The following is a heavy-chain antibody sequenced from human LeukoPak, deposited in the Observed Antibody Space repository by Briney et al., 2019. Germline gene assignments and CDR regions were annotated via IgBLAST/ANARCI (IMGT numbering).Heavy chain of an antibody. CDR2: MFEGGRT. CDR1: GASVKSDACY. V-gene: IGHV4-61*08. J-gene: IGHJ4*02. Sequence: PSETLSLTCIVSGASVKSDACYWSWIRQPPGKGLEWIGYMFEGGRTNYNPSLQGRVTISVDTSKNQFSLSVSSVTAADTAVYYCGSLNTDYYDSSGYYNHFWGQGTLVTVSS. D-gene: IGHD3-22*01. CDR3: GSLNTDYYDSSGYYNHF.